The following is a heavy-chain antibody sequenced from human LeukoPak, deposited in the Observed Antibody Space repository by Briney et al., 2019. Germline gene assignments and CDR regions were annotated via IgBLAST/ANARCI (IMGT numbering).Heavy chain of an antibody. Sequence: SETLSLTCTVSGGSMSSYYWSWIQQPPGKGLECIGYIYYSGSTKYNPSLKSRVTISVDTSKNQFSLKLSSVTAADTAVYYCARGARAGYNLEPFDYWGQGTLVTVSS. V-gene: IGHV4-59*08. CDR2: IYYSGST. D-gene: IGHD5-24*01. CDR3: ARGARAGYNLEPFDY. J-gene: IGHJ4*02. CDR1: GGSMSSYY.